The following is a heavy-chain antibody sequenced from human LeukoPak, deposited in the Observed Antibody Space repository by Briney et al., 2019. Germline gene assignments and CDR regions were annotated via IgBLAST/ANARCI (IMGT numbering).Heavy chain of an antibody. V-gene: IGHV3-7*01. D-gene: IGHD3-3*01. CDR2: IKEDGGDK. CDR3: VRESDVWSGPGIGRPLDV. CDR1: GFTFSNSW. J-gene: IGHJ6*04. Sequence: PGGSLRLSCLASGFTFSNSWMTWVRQAPGRGLEWVANIKEDGGDKQYVDSVRGRFTISRDNAKKSVSLQMDGLRAEDTGVYHCVRESDVWSGPGIGRPLDVWGNGTTVTVSS.